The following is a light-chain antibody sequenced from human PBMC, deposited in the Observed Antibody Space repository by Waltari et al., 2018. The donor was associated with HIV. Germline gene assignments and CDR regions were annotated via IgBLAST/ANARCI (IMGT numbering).Light chain of an antibody. CDR1: SGSVSTSYY. V-gene: IGLV8-61*01. CDR2: STN. J-gene: IGLJ2*01. CDR3: VLYMGRGISL. Sequence: QTVVTQEPSFSVSPGGTVTLTCGLSSGSVSTSYYPSWYQQTPGQAHRTVIYSTNTRSSGVPDRFSGSILGNKAALTITGAQADDESDYYCVLYMGRGISLFGGGTKLTVL.